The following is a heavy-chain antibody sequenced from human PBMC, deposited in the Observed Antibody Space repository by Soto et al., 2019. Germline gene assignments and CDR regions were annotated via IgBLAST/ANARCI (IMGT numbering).Heavy chain of an antibody. CDR2: IYHSGST. CDR1: GGSISSSNW. D-gene: IGHD3-10*01. J-gene: IGHJ6*02. CDR3: ARGRLLWFGGQNYYYGMDV. V-gene: IGHV4-4*02. Sequence: PSETLSLTCAVSGGSISSSNWWSWVRQPPGXGLEWIGEIYHSGSTNYNPSLKSRVTISVDKSKNQFSLKLSSVTAADTAVYYCARGRLLWFGGQNYYYGMDVWGQGTTVTVYS.